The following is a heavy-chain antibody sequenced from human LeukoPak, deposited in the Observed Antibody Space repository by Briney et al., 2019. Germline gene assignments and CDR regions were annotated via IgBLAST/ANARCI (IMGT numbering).Heavy chain of an antibody. D-gene: IGHD3-22*01. J-gene: IGHJ5*02. CDR2: IKQDGSEK. CDR3: ARDSSPWYYYDRSGSNGFDP. CDR1: GFTFSSYW. V-gene: IGHV3-7*01. Sequence: PGGSLRLSCAASGFTFSSYWMSWVRQAPGKGLEWVANIKQDGSEKYYVDSVKGRFTISRDNSKNTLFLQMNSLRAEDTAVYYCARDSSPWYYYDRSGSNGFDPWGQGTLVTVSS.